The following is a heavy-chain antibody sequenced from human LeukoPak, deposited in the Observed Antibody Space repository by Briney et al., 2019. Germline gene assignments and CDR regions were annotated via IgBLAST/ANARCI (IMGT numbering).Heavy chain of an antibody. J-gene: IGHJ4*02. CDR3: ATTTPGYSYGYGEYYFDY. V-gene: IGHV1-69*10. D-gene: IGHD5-18*01. Sequence: ASVKVSCKASGGTFSSYAISWVRQAPGQGLEWMGGIIPILGIANYAQKFQGRVTITADKSTSTAYMELSSLRSEDTAVYYCATTTPGYSYGYGEYYFDYWGQGTLVTVSS. CDR2: IIPILGIA. CDR1: GGTFSSYA.